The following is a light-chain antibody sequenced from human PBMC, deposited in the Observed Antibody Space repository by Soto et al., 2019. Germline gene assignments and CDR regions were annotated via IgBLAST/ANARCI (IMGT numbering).Light chain of an antibody. Sequence: QSVLAQPASVSGSPGQSITISCTVTSSDVGSYNLVSWYQQHPGKAPKLMIYEGSKPPSGVSNRFSGSKSGNTASLTISGLQAEDEADYYCCSYAGSSTFYVFGTGTKVTVL. CDR1: SSDVGSYNL. V-gene: IGLV2-23*03. CDR3: CSYAGSSTFYV. CDR2: EGS. J-gene: IGLJ1*01.